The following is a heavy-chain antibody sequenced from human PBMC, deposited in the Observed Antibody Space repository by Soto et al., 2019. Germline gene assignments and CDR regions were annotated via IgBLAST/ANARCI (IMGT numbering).Heavy chain of an antibody. Sequence: PSETLSLTCAVSGFSISSGYFWGWIRQPPGKGPEWLGSIYHSGTTYYNPSVKGRVTISVDTSKNQFSLKMSSATAADTAVYYCARDSSGYYWFDPWG. J-gene: IGHJ5*02. V-gene: IGHV4-38-2*02. CDR1: GFSISSGYF. D-gene: IGHD3-22*01. CDR2: IYHSGTT. CDR3: ARDSSGYYWFDP.